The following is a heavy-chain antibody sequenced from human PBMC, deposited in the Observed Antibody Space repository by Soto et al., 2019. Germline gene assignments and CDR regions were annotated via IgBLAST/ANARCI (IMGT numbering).Heavy chain of an antibody. CDR3: ANRHITIFGVVITPRDWFDP. J-gene: IGHJ5*02. V-gene: IGHV1-69*13. Sequence: SVKVSCKASGGTFSSYAISWVRQAPGQGLEWMGGIIPIFGTANYAQKSQGRVTITADESTSTAYMELSSLRSEDTAVYYCANRHITIFGVVITPRDWFDPWGQGTLVTVSS. CDR1: GGTFSSYA. CDR2: IIPIFGTA. D-gene: IGHD3-3*01.